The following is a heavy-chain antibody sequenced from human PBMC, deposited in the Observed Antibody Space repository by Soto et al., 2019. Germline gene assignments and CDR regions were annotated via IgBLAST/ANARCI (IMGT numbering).Heavy chain of an antibody. D-gene: IGHD3-10*01. CDR1: GYTLNDLS. J-gene: IGHJ4*02. CDR3: AIRGRRWLESPFDY. Sequence: QVQVVQSGAEVKKPGASVKVSCKVSGYTLNDLSIHWVRQAPGKGLEWMGGLDPEDGETIYAQKFQGRVTMTEDTSRDTAYMELSSLKSEDTAVYSCAIRGRRWLESPFDYWGQGTLVTVSS. V-gene: IGHV1-24*01. CDR2: LDPEDGET.